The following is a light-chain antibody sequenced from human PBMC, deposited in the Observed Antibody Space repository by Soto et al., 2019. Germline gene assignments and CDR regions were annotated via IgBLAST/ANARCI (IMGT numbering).Light chain of an antibody. V-gene: IGLV2-8*01. CDR1: SSDVGGYNY. Sequence: QSALTQPPSASGSPGQSVAISCTRTSSDVGGYNYVSWYQQHPGKAPKLMIYEVNKRPSGVPDRFSGSRSDNTASLTVSGLQAEDEADYYCCCFAGSNTYIFGGETKLNAL. CDR2: EVN. CDR3: CCFAGSNTYI. J-gene: IGLJ2*01.